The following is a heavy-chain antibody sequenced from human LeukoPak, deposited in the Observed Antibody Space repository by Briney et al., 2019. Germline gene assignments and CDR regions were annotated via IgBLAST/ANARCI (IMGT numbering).Heavy chain of an antibody. Sequence: GGSLRLSCAASGFTFSTYSMSWVRQAPGKGLEWVSSITGTSSSYIYYADSVKGRFTISRDNSKNTLYLQMNSLRAEDTAVYYCAKLYVSTFDAFDIWGQGTMVTVSS. V-gene: IGHV3-21*04. J-gene: IGHJ3*02. CDR2: ITGTSSSYI. CDR1: GFTFSTYS. CDR3: AKLYVSTFDAFDI. D-gene: IGHD2-15*01.